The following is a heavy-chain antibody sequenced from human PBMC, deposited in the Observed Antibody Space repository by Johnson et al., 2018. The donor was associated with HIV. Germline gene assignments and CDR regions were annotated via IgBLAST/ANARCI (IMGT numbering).Heavy chain of an antibody. Sequence: QVQLVESGGGVVQPGGSLRLSCVASGFTFSSYGMHWVRQAPGKGLEWVAFIGDDGSKKYYADSVKGRFTISRDNAKNSLYLQMNSLRAEDTAVYYCARIPGSGWEHDSFDIWGQGTMVTVSS. J-gene: IGHJ3*02. CDR3: ARIPGSGWEHDSFDI. D-gene: IGHD6-19*01. CDR2: IGDDGSKK. CDR1: GFTFSSYG. V-gene: IGHV3-30*02.